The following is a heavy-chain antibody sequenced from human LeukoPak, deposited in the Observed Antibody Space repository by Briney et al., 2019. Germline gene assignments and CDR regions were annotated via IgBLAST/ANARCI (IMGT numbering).Heavy chain of an antibody. CDR2: INPNSGGT. J-gene: IGHJ3*02. CDR1: GYTFTGYY. CDR3: ARDVDHYDSTAKGLVDI. Sequence: GASVTVSFTASGYTFTGYYMHWVRQAPGQGLEWMGWINPNSGGTNFAQKFQGRVTMTRDTSISTAYMDLSRLRSDDTAVYYCARDVDHYDSTAKGLVDIWGQGTMVTVSS. V-gene: IGHV1-2*02. D-gene: IGHD3-22*01.